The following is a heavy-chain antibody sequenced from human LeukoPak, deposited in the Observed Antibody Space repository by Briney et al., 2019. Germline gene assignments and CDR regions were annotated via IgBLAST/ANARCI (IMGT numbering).Heavy chain of an antibody. D-gene: IGHD1-1*01. CDR3: AKEGYARAFDY. CDR2: ISGSGGST. Sequence: GGSLRLSCAASGFTVSSNYMNWVRQAPGKGLEWVSAISGSGGSTYYADSVKGRFTISRDNSKNTLYLQMNSLRAEDTAVYYCAKEGYARAFDYWGQGTLVTVSS. CDR1: GFTVSSNY. J-gene: IGHJ4*02. V-gene: IGHV3-23*01.